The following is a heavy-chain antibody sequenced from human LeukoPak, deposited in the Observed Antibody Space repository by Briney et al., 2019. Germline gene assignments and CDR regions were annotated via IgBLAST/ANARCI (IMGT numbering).Heavy chain of an antibody. J-gene: IGHJ4*02. Sequence: SQTLSLTCTVSGGSISSGSYYWSWIRQPAGKGLEWIGRIYTSGSTNYNPSLKSRVTISVDTSKNQFSLKLSSVTAADTAVYYCVRLNLRFGELCDYWGQGTLVTVSS. CDR1: GGSISSGSYY. D-gene: IGHD3-10*01. V-gene: IGHV4-61*02. CDR2: IYTSGST. CDR3: VRLNLRFGELCDY.